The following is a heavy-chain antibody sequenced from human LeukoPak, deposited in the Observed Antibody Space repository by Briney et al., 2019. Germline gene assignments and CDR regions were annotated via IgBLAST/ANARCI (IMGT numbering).Heavy chain of an antibody. V-gene: IGHV5-51*01. CDR2: IYPSDSDT. Sequence: GESLKISFQASGYSFTSYWIGWVRPMPGQGLEWMGIIYPSDSDTIYSPSSQGQVTLSVDKSISTAYLQWSSLKVSDTAMYYCARQEGAFDIWGQGKMVTVSS. CDR3: ARQEGAFDI. CDR1: GYSFTSYW. J-gene: IGHJ3*02.